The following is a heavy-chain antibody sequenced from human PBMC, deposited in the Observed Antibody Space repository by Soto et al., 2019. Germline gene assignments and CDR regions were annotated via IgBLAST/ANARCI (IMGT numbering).Heavy chain of an antibody. Sequence: QAQLQQSGPGLVRPSQTLSLSCSVSGASVTRGAYYWNWISQTPGTVLGWLGSMHDSGTTSYNPSLKGRVTISRDTSKNQFSLTLTSVSAADTAVYFCARGGLYDLCSGLFDWGQGIRVTVSS. D-gene: IGHD3-3*01. CDR3: ARGGLYDLCSGLFD. J-gene: IGHJ4*02. CDR1: GASVTRGAYY. CDR2: MHDSGTT. V-gene: IGHV4-30-4*01.